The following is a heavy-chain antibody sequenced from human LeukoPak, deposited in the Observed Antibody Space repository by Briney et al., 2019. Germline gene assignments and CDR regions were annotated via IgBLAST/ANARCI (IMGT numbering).Heavy chain of an antibody. V-gene: IGHV3-64D*09. CDR3: VTPRIAVAGTVTDDY. Sequence: EGSLRLSCSASGFTFSSYAMHWVRQAPGKGLEYVSAVSSNGGSTYYADSVKGRFTISRDNSKNTLYLQMGSLRAEDTAVYYCVTPRIAVAGTVTDDYWGQGTLVTVSS. J-gene: IGHJ4*02. CDR1: GFTFSSYA. D-gene: IGHD6-19*01. CDR2: VSSNGGST.